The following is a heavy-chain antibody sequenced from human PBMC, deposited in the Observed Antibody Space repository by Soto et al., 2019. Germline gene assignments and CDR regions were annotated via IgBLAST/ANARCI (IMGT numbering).Heavy chain of an antibody. CDR3: ASVAEYINLGYNWFDP. D-gene: IGHD2-15*01. J-gene: IGHJ5*02. Sequence: PSETLSLTCTVSGGSISSGDYYWSWIRQPPGKGLEWIGYIYYSGSTYYNPSLKSRVTISVDTSKTQFSLKLSSVTAADTAVYYCASVAEYINLGYNWFDPWGQGTLVPVS. CDR2: IYYSGST. V-gene: IGHV4-30-4*01. CDR1: GGSISSGDYY.